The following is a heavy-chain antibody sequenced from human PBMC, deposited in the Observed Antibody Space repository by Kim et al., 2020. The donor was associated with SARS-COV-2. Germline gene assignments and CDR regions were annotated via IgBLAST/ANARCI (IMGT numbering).Heavy chain of an antibody. D-gene: IGHD6-25*01. Sequence: YAEAVKGRFHISQDNAKKSLYLQMNSLRDEDTAVYYCAKARLTDSNGFDPWGQGTLVTVSS. CDR3: AKARLTDSNGFDP. V-gene: IGHV3-9*01. J-gene: IGHJ5*02.